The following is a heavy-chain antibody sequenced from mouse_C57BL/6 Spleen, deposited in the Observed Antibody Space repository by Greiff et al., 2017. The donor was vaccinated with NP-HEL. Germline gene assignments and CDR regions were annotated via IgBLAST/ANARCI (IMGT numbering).Heavy chain of an antibody. CDR3: ARRGDDDADWYFDV. CDR1: GYTFTDYY. D-gene: IGHD2-12*01. CDR2: INPNNGGT. Sequence: VQLQQSGPELVKPGASVKISCKASGYTFTDYYMNWVKQSHGKSLEWIGDINPNNGGTSYNQKFKGKATLTVDKSSSTAYMELRSLTSEDSAVYYCARRGDDDADWYFDVWGTGTTVTVSS. V-gene: IGHV1-26*01. J-gene: IGHJ1*03.